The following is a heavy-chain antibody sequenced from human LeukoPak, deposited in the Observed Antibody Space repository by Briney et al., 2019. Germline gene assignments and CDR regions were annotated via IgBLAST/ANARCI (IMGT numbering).Heavy chain of an antibody. CDR3: ASGSSGYPPY. V-gene: IGHV3-7*05. Sequence: GGSLRLSCAASGFTFSSYWMIWVRQAPGKGLEWVANIKQDRSEKYHVDSVKGRFTISRDNAKNSLYLQMNSLRVEDTAVYYCASGSSGYPPYWGQGTLVTVSS. CDR2: IKQDRSEK. J-gene: IGHJ4*02. D-gene: IGHD3-22*01. CDR1: GFTFSSYW.